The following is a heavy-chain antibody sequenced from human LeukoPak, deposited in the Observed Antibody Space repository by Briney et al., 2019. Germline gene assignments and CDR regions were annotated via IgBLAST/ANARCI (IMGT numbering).Heavy chain of an antibody. CDR1: GGSFSGYY. D-gene: IGHD3-10*01. CDR3: ARGGYYGSGNDFRFDP. Sequence: SETLSLTCAVYGGSFSGYYWTWIRQPPGKGLEWIGYIDHTGTTNYNPSLNSRVTISRDTSKNHFSLQLSSVTAADTAVYFCARGGYYGSGNDFRFDPWGQGTLVTVSS. V-gene: IGHV4-59*01. CDR2: IDHTGTT. J-gene: IGHJ5*02.